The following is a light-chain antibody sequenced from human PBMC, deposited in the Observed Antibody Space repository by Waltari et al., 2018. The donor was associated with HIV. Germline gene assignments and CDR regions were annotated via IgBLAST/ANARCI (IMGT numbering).Light chain of an antibody. Sequence: PGERATLSCRASQSVANSLAWYQQRRGQSPRLLIYDTSNRATGVPARFSGSASGTDFTLTISSLEPEDFAVYYCQQSYNSLTFGGGTKVEIK. CDR1: QSVANS. J-gene: IGKJ4*01. CDR2: DTS. V-gene: IGKV3-11*01. CDR3: QQSYNSLT.